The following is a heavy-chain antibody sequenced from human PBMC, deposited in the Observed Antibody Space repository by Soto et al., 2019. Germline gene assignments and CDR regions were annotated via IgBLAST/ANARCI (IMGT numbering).Heavy chain of an antibody. CDR3: ARRVPAAIRDYYYYYGMDV. CDR1: GFTFSSYG. CDR2: IWYDGSNK. Sequence: GGSLRLSCAASGFTFSSYGMHWVRQAPGKGLEWVAVIWYDGSNKYYADSVKGRFTISRDNSKNTLYLQMNSLRAEDTAVYYCARRVPAAIRDYYYYYGMDVWGQGTTVTVSS. J-gene: IGHJ6*02. D-gene: IGHD2-2*01. V-gene: IGHV3-33*01.